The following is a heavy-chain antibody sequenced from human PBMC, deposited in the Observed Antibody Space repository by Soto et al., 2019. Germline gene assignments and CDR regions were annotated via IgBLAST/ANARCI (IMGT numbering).Heavy chain of an antibody. J-gene: IGHJ5*02. CDR2: ISSNSAYI. CDR3: TRDASRDSSARGWFDP. V-gene: IGHV3-21*01. Sequence: GGSLRLSCAASGFRFSRYGMHWVRQAPGKGLEWVSTISSNSAYIYYTDALRGRFTISRDNAKNSLHLQMNSLRAEDTAVYYCTRDASRDSSARGWFDPWGPGTLVTVSS. D-gene: IGHD6-13*01. CDR1: GFRFSRYG.